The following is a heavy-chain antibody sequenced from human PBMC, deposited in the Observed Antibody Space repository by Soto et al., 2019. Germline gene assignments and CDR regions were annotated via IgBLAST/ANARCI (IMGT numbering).Heavy chain of an antibody. CDR2: ISSSSSYI. J-gene: IGHJ5*02. V-gene: IGHV3-21*01. CDR1: GFTFSSYS. D-gene: IGHD3-9*01. CDR3: ASDGSAYYDILTGGAGLNWFYP. Sequence: EVQLVESGGGLVKPGGSLRLSCAASGFTFSSYSMNWVRQAPGKGLEWVSSISSSSSYIYYADSVKGRFTISRDNAKHCLYLQMNILRAEDRAVYYCASDGSAYYDILTGGAGLNWFYPWGQGTLVTVSS.